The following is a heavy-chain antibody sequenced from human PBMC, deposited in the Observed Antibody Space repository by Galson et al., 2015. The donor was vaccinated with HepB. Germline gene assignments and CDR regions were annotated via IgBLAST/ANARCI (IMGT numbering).Heavy chain of an antibody. J-gene: IGHJ4*02. CDR1: GYTFTRFD. V-gene: IGHV1-18*01. D-gene: IGHD6-19*01. CDR2: ISGYSGNT. CDR3: ARGRASGWSFDY. Sequence: SVKVSCKASGYTFTRFDIIWVRQAPGQGLEWMGWISGYSGNTNYAQKFQGRVTLTTDTSTTTAYMDVRSLRSDDTAVYYCARGRASGWSFDYWGQGTLVTVSS.